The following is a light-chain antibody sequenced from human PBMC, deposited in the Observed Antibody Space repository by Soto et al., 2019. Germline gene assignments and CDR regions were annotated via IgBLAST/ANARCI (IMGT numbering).Light chain of an antibody. Sequence: DLQMTQSPSSLSASVGDRVTITCRASQTISNYLNWYQQRPGRAPKLLIYATSTLQTGVPSWFSGSGSGTDFTLTISRLQPEDSSTYYCQQTYSTPYTFGQGTKLEIK. CDR3: QQTYSTPYT. V-gene: IGKV1-39*01. J-gene: IGKJ2*01. CDR1: QTISNY. CDR2: ATS.